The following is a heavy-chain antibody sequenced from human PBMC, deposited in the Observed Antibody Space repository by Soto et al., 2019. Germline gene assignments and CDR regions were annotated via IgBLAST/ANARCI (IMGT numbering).Heavy chain of an antibody. CDR2: INHSGST. CDR3: ARGGDILTGYLGRLGYYYYGMDV. V-gene: IGHV4-34*01. D-gene: IGHD3-9*01. CDR1: GGSFSGYY. Sequence: SETLSLTCAVYGGSFSGYYWSWIRQPPGKGLEWIGEINHSGSTNYNPSLKSRVTISVDTSKNQFSLKLSSVTAADTAVYYCARGGDILTGYLGRLGYYYYGMDVWGQGNTVTVSS. J-gene: IGHJ6*02.